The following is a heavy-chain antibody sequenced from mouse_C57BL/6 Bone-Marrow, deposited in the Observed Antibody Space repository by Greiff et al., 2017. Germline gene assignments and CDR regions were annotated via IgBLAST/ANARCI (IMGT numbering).Heavy chain of an antibody. CDR1: GFNIKDDY. D-gene: IGHD2-4*01. J-gene: IGHJ4*01. Sequence: VQLKESGAELVRPGASVKLSCTASGFNIKDDYMHWVKQRPEQGLEWIGWIDPENGDTEYASKFQGKATITADTSSNTAYLQLSSLTSEDTAVYYCTGLRRGYWGQGTSVTVSS. CDR3: TGLRRGY. CDR2: IDPENGDT. V-gene: IGHV14-4*01.